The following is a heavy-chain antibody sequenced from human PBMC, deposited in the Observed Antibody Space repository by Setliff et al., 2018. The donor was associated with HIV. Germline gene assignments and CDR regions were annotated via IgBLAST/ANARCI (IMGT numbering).Heavy chain of an antibody. CDR2: IFYSGTT. CDR3: ARRDSSGWYYFDY. V-gene: IGHV4-39*01. J-gene: IGHJ4*02. Sequence: PSETLSLTCTVSGASISSRSYYWGWIRQPPGKGLEWLGSIFYSGTTYYNPSLKSRVTISVDTSKNQFSLKLSPVTAADTAVYYCARRDSSGWYYFDYWGQGTLVTVSS. CDR1: GASISSRSYY. D-gene: IGHD6-19*01.